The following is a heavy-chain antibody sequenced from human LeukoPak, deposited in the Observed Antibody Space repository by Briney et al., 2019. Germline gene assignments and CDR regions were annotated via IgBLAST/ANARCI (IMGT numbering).Heavy chain of an antibody. D-gene: IGHD1-26*01. CDR2: INWNGGST. CDR1: GFTFDDYG. J-gene: IGHJ4*02. Sequence: GGSLRLSCAASGFTFDDYGMSWVRQAPGKGLEWVSGINWNGGSTGYADSVKGRFTISRDNAKNSLYLQMNSLRAEDTAVYYCARGPLLRPRERYFDYWGQGTLVTVSS. CDR3: ARGPLLRPRERYFDY. V-gene: IGHV3-20*04.